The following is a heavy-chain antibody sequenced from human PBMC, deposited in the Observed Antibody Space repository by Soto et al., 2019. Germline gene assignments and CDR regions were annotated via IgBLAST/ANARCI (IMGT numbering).Heavy chain of an antibody. CDR3: ARAGSGPFGY. V-gene: IGHV3-53*02. CDR2: IHIDGNT. Sequence: EVQLVETGGGLIQPGGSLRLSCAASGFSVSNNHMSWVRQAPGKGLEWVSLIHIDGNTYYTDAVKGRFTISRDYSKNTLFLQMNNLRAEDTALYYCARAGSGPFGYWGQGTQVTVSS. D-gene: IGHD2-15*01. CDR1: GFSVSNNH. J-gene: IGHJ4*02.